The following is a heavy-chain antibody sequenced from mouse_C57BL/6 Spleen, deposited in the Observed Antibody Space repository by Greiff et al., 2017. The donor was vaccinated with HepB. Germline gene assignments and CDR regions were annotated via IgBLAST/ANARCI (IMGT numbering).Heavy chain of an antibody. Sequence: VQLKQSGPVLVKPGASVKMSCKASGYTFTDYYMNWVKQSHGKSLEWIGVINPYNGGTSYNQKFKGKATLTVDKSSSTAYMELNSLTSADSAVYYCACIYSDYTDYWGQGTTLTVSS. CDR2: INPYNGGT. CDR3: ACIYSDYTDY. V-gene: IGHV1-19*01. CDR1: GYTFTDYY. J-gene: IGHJ2*01. D-gene: IGHD2-4*01.